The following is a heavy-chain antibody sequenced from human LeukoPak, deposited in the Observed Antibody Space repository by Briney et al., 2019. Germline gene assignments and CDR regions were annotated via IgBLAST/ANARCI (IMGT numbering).Heavy chain of an antibody. V-gene: IGHV4-39*01. CDR2: IYYSGST. CDR1: SGSISSSSYH. Sequence: SETLSLTCTASSGSISSSSYHWGWIRQPPGKGLEWIGSIYYSGSTYYNPSLKSRVTIAVDTSKTQFSLKLRSVPAADTAVYYCARSYSSSPGAFDIWGQGTMVTVSS. CDR3: ARSYSSSPGAFDI. D-gene: IGHD6-6*01. J-gene: IGHJ3*02.